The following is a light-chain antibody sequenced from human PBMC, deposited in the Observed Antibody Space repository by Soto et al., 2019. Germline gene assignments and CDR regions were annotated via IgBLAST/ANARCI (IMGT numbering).Light chain of an antibody. CDR1: SSNIGAGYD. J-gene: IGLJ1*01. CDR3: QSYDSSLSGYV. V-gene: IGLV1-40*01. CDR2: GNS. Sequence: CVLTQPPSVSGAPGQRVTISCTGSSSNIGAGYDVHWYQQLPGTAPKLLIYGNSNRPSGVPDRFSGSKSGTSASLAITGLQAEAEADYYCQSYDSSLSGYVFGTGTKLTVL.